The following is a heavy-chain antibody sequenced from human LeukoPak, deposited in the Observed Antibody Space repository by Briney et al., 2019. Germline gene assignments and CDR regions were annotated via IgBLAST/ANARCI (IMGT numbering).Heavy chain of an antibody. D-gene: IGHD6-19*01. CDR3: ARVLGSSGWYLSAH. CDR2: ISSSSSYI. V-gene: IGHV3-21*01. Sequence: GGSLRLSCAASGFTFSTYVMVWVRRAPEKGLEWVSSISSSSSYIYYADSVKGRFTISRDNAKNSLYLQMNSLRAEDTAVYYCARVLGSSGWYLSAHWGQGTLVTVSS. J-gene: IGHJ4*02. CDR1: GFTFSTYV.